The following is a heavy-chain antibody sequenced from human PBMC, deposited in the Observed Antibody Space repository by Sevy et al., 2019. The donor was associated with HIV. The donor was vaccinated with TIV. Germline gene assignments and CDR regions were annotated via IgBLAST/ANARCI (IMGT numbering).Heavy chain of an antibody. D-gene: IGHD4-4*01. CDR2: IIPIFGTE. V-gene: IGHV1-69*13. J-gene: IGHJ5*02. Sequence: ASVKVSCKDSGGTFSSYAISWVRQAPGQGLEWMGGIIPIFGTENYAQKFQGRVTITADESTSTAYMELSSLRSEDTAVYYCARGNYSNYVFDPWGQGTLVTVSS. CDR1: GGTFSSYA. CDR3: ARGNYSNYVFDP.